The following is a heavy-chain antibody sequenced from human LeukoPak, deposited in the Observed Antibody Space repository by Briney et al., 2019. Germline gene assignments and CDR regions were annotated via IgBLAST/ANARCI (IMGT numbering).Heavy chain of an antibody. J-gene: IGHJ6*03. CDR2: IYTSGST. CDR1: GGSIYSYY. V-gene: IGHV4-4*09. CDR3: ARHGYYYYMDV. Sequence: SETLSLTCTVSGGSIYSYYWSWFRQPPGKGLEWIGYIYTSGSTNYDPSLMSRVTISIDTSKSQFFLKLSSVTAADTAVYYCARHGYYYYMDVWGKGTTVTVSS.